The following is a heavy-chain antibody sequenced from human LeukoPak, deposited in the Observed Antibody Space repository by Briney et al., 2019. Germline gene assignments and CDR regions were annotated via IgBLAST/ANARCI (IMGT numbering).Heavy chain of an antibody. CDR3: ARHFLAAAGPRGYDY. V-gene: IGHV4-39*01. CDR1: GGFISSSSYY. J-gene: IGHJ4*02. Sequence: SETLSLTCTVSGGFISSSSYYWGWIRQPPGKGLEWIGSIYYSASTYYHPSLKSRVTISVDTSKNQFSLKLSSVTAADTAVYYCARHFLAAAGPRGYDYWGQGTLVTVSS. D-gene: IGHD6-13*01. CDR2: IYYSAST.